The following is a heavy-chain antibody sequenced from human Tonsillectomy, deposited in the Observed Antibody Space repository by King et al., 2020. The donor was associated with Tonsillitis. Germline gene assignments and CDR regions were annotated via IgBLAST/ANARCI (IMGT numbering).Heavy chain of an antibody. Sequence: VQLVESGGGLVQPGRSLRLSCTASGFTFADYDMNWVRQDLGKGLEGVGFNRSKDYGGATEYAASVKGRFTISRDDSKSIAYLQMNSLKTEDTAVYFCTGGQWLGRFYYRGQGTLVTVS. CDR1: GFTFADYD. V-gene: IGHV3-49*04. D-gene: IGHD6-19*01. CDR3: TGGQWLGRFYY. J-gene: IGHJ4*02. CDR2: NRSKDYGGAT.